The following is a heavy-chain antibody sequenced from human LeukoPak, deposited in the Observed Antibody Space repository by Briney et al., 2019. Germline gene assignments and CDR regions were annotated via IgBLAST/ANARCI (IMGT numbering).Heavy chain of an antibody. D-gene: IGHD2-21*02. CDR2: VYPGGST. CDR3: AREGAYCAGDCFLR. CDR1: GGSISTYY. V-gene: IGHV4-4*07. Sequence: PSETLSLTCTVSGGSISTYYWSWIRQSAGKGLEWIGRVYPGGSTKYNPSLQSRVTMSADTPTNTFSPRVSSLTAVHTAVSFCAREGAYCAGDCFLRWGQGTPVIVSS. J-gene: IGHJ4*02.